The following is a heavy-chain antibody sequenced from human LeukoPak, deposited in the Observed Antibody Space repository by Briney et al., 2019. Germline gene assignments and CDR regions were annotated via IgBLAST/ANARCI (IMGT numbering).Heavy chain of an antibody. D-gene: IGHD6-19*01. J-gene: IGHJ4*02. CDR1: GYTFTSYG. CDR2: ISAYNGNT. CDR3: ARDGGTAGYSSGSDY. Sequence: ASVKVSCKASGYTFTSYGISWVRQAPGQGLEWMGWISAYNGNTNYAQKFQGRVTMTTDTSTSTAYMELRSLRSDDTAVYYCARDGGTAGYSSGSDYWGQGTLVTVSS. V-gene: IGHV1-18*01.